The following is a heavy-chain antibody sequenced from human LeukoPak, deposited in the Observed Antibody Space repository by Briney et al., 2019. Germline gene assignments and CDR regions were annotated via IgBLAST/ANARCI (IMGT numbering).Heavy chain of an antibody. V-gene: IGHV4-39*07. Sequence: SETLSLTCTVSGGSISSSSYYWGWIRQPPGKGLEWIGSIYYSGSTYYNPSLKSRVTISVDTSKNQFSLKLSSVTAADTAVYYCARAPAGYCSSTSCPRMHYFDYWGQGTLVTVSS. CDR2: IYYSGST. CDR3: ARAPAGYCSSTSCPRMHYFDY. D-gene: IGHD2-2*01. CDR1: GGSISSSSYY. J-gene: IGHJ4*02.